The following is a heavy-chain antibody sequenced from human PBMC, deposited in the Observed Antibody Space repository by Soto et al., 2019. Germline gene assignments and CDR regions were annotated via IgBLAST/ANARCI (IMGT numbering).Heavy chain of an antibody. CDR3: ARDQGYSSGSYDY. CDR2: IYYSGST. V-gene: IGHV4-59*01. Sequence: AAETLSLTCTVSGGSISSYYWSWIRQPPGKGLEWIGYIYYSGSTNYNPSLKSRVTISVDTSKNQFSLKLSSVTAAETAVYSCARDQGYSSGSYDYWGQRTLPPLSS. J-gene: IGHJ4*02. CDR1: GGSISSYY. D-gene: IGHD6-19*01.